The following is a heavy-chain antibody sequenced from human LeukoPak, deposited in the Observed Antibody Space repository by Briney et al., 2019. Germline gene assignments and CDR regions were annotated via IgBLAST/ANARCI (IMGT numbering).Heavy chain of an antibody. CDR1: GGSISSSSYY. Sequence: SETLSLTCTVSGGSISSSSYYWGWIRQAPGKGLEWIGNTDHSGRIYYNPSLKSRATIVVDTSKNQFSLKLSSVTAADTAVYYCARRSSSWYTRDVWGKGTTVTISS. J-gene: IGHJ6*04. V-gene: IGHV4-39*01. D-gene: IGHD6-13*01. CDR2: TDHSGRI. CDR3: ARRSSSWYTRDV.